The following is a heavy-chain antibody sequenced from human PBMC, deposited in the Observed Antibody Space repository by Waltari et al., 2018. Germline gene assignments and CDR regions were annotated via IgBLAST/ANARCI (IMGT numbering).Heavy chain of an antibody. CDR1: GGSISSGGYY. D-gene: IGHD1-1*01. V-gene: IGHV4-31*03. J-gene: IGHJ4*02. CDR3: ARYGSKYYFDY. CDR2: ILYRGCT. Sequence: QVQLQESGPGLVKPSQTLSLNCTVSGGSISSGGYYWSWIRQHPGKGLAWIGYILYRGCTHYNPSLKSRVTISVDTSKNQFSLKLSSVTAADTAVYYCARYGSKYYFDYWGQGTLVTVSS.